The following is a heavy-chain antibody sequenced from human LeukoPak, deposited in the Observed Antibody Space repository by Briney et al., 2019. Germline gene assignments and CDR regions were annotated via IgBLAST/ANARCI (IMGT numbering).Heavy chain of an antibody. CDR2: IYSGGST. CDR3: AKGYKSSSRGYYYMDV. Sequence: GGSLRLSCAASGFTFSNAWMSWVRQAPGKGLEWVSVIYSGGSTYYADSVKGRFTISRDNSKNTLYLQMNSLRAEDTAVYYCAKGYKSSSRGYYYMDVWGKGTTVTVSS. J-gene: IGHJ6*03. CDR1: GFTFSNAW. V-gene: IGHV3-53*01. D-gene: IGHD6-13*01.